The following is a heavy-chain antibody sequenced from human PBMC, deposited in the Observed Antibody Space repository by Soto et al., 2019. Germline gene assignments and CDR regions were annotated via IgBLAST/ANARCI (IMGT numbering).Heavy chain of an antibody. V-gene: IGHV3-7*01. CDR2: INQDGSEK. CDR1: GFTSSGYW. J-gene: IGHJ4*02. D-gene: IGHD4-17*01. CDR3: ASPWYGDYDY. Sequence: PGGSLRLSCAASGFTSSGYWMTWVRQAPGKGLEWVANINQDGSEKYYVDSVKGRFTISRDNAKDSLYLQMNSLRAEDTAIYYCASPWYGDYDYWGQGTLVTVSS.